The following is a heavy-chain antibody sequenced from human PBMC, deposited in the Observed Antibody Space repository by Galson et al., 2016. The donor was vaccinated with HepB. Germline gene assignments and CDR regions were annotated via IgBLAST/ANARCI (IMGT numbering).Heavy chain of an antibody. Sequence: PALVKPTQTLTLTCTFPGFSLTTSGMRVSWIRQPPGKALEWLARIDWDDYKVYTTSLKTRLTISKDTSKNQVVLTMTNMDPVDTATYYCARIRVCSSSSCSGPWFLDRWGQGTLVTVSS. J-gene: IGHJ5*02. V-gene: IGHV2-70*04. D-gene: IGHD2-2*01. CDR1: GFSLTTSGMR. CDR2: IDWDDYK. CDR3: ARIRVCSSSSCSGPWFLDR.